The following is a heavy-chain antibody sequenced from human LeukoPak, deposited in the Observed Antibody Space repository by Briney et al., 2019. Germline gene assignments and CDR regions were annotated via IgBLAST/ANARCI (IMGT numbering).Heavy chain of an antibody. J-gene: IGHJ6*03. CDR2: IKQDGSEK. V-gene: IGHV3-7*03. CDR1: GFTFSIYW. Sequence: GGSLRLSCAASGFTFSIYWMSWVRQAPGKGLEWVGNIKQDGSEKYYVDSVKGRFSIYRDNAKNSLYLQMNSLRAEDTALYYCARGGLTIFGVVNYMDVWGKGTTVTVSS. CDR3: ARGGLTIFGVVNYMDV. D-gene: IGHD3-3*01.